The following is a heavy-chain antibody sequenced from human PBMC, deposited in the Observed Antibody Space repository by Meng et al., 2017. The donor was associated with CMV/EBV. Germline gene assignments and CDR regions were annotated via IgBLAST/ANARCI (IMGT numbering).Heavy chain of an antibody. CDR3: AREGIFGVAQHIDP. J-gene: IGHJ5*02. CDR1: GFTFSSYE. D-gene: IGHD3-3*01. Sequence: LSLTCAASGFTFSSYEMNWVRQAPGKGLEWVSYISSSGSTIYYADSVKGRFTISRDNTKNSLYLQMNSLRAEDTAVYYCAREGIFGVAQHIDPWGQGTLVTVSS. CDR2: ISSSGSTI. V-gene: IGHV3-48*03.